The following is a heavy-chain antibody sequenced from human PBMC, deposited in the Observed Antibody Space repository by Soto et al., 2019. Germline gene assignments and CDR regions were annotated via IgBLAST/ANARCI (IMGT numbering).Heavy chain of an antibody. CDR2: ISSSSSTI. V-gene: IGHV3-48*02. CDR3: AREGGYDYYDSSGYYLPVDY. J-gene: IGHJ4*02. Sequence: GGSLRLSCAASGFTFSSYSMNWVRQAPGKGLEWVSYISSSSSTIYYADSVKGRFTISRDNAKNSLYLQMNSLRDEDTAVYYCAREGGYDYYDSSGYYLPVDYWGQGTLVTVSS. D-gene: IGHD3-22*01. CDR1: GFTFSSYS.